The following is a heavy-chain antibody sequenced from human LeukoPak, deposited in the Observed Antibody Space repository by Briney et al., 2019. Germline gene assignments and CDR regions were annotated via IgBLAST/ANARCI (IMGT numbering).Heavy chain of an antibody. D-gene: IGHD3-10*01. J-gene: IGHJ5*02. V-gene: IGHV3-33*06. CDR1: GFTFSSYG. CDR2: IWYDGSNK. CDR3: AKEQSAYYGSGSYLYNWFDP. Sequence: GGSLRLSCAASGFTFSSYGMHWVRQAPGKGLEWVAVIWYDGSNKYYADSVKGRLTISRDNSKNTLYLQMNSLRAEDTAVYYCAKEQSAYYGSGSYLYNWFDPWGQGTLVTVSS.